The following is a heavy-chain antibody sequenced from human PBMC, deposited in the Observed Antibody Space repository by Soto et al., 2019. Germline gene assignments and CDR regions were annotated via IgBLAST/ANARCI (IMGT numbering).Heavy chain of an antibody. CDR2: IYNGVIT. D-gene: IGHD6-19*01. CDR1: GASVSSGNHY. CDR3: ARGWDANS. V-gene: IGHV4-61*01. J-gene: IGHJ4*02. Sequence: QVLMQESGPGLVKPSETLSLTCTVSGASVSSGNHYWSWIRQPPGKRLEWIGFIYNGVITNYSPSLKSRASISADTSRNQFSLKVSSVTAADTAVYYCARGWDANSWGQGALVTVSS.